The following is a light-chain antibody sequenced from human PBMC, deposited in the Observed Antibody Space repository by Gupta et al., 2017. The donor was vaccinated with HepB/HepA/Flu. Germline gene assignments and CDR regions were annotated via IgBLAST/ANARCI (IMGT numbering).Light chain of an antibody. J-gene: IGLJ2*01. CDR3: QSYDSSLSGVV. Sequence: QFVLTSPPSVTAAPGQRATISCTGSSSNIGAGYDVHWYQQLPGTAPKLLIYGNSNRPSGVPDRFSGSKSGTSASLAITGLQAEDEADYYCQSYDSSLSGVVFGGGTKLTVL. V-gene: IGLV1-40*01. CDR2: GNS. CDR1: SSNIGAGYD.